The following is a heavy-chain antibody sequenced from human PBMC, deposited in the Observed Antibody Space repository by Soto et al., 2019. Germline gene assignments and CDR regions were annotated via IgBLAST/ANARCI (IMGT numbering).Heavy chain of an antibody. J-gene: IGHJ6*02. CDR1: GGSISGYY. V-gene: IGHV4-59*01. CDR3: ARFGVSGSHQTRGMDV. CDR2: IYYSGTT. Sequence: SETLSLTCTVSGGSISGYYWTWIRQPPENGLEWIAFIYYSGTTSYSPSLKSRVTISVDTSSNQFSLKLNSVTASDTAVYFCARFGVSGSHQTRGMDVWGQGTTVT. D-gene: IGHD3-16*02.